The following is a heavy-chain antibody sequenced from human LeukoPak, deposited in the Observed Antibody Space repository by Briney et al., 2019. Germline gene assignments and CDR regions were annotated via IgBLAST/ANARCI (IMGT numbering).Heavy chain of an antibody. V-gene: IGHV1-18*01. CDR1: GYTFTSYG. Sequence: GASVKVSCKASGYTFTSYGISWVRQAPGQGLEWMGWISAYNGNTNYAQKLQGRVTMTTDTSTSTAYMELRSLRSDDTAVYYCARHHKFVGGIAVAGTAFDYWGQGTLVTVSS. D-gene: IGHD6-19*01. CDR2: ISAYNGNT. CDR3: ARHHKFVGGIAVAGTAFDY. J-gene: IGHJ4*02.